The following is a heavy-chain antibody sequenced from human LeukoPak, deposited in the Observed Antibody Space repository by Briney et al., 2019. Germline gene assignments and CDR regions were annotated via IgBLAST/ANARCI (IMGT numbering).Heavy chain of an antibody. J-gene: IGHJ4*02. CDR3: AVGYYGSGSYSY. Sequence: ASVKVSCKASGYTFTSYDINWVRQATGQGLEWMGWMNPNSGNTGYAQKFQGRVTMTRNTSISTAYMELSSLRSEDTAVYCCAVGYYGSGSYSYWGQGTLVTVSS. V-gene: IGHV1-8*01. CDR1: GYTFTSYD. D-gene: IGHD3-10*01. CDR2: MNPNSGNT.